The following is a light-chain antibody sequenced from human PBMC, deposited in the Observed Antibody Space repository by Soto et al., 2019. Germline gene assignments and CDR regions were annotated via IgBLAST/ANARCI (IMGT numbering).Light chain of an antibody. V-gene: IGKV3-15*01. CDR2: GAS. CDR1: QSVSSN. CDR3: QQYSNWPYT. J-gene: IGKJ2*01. Sequence: EIVMTQSPATLSVSPGERATLSCRASQSVSSNLAWYQQKPGQAPRLLIYGASTRATGIPARFSGSGSGTEFTLTISSLQSEDLAVYYCQQYSNWPYTFGQGTNLEIK.